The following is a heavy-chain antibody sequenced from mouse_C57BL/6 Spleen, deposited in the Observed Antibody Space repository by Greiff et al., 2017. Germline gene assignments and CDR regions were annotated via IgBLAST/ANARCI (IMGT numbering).Heavy chain of an antibody. J-gene: IGHJ3*01. Sequence: DVHLVESGGGLVKPGGSLKLSCAASGFTFSSYAMSWVRQTPEKRLEWVATISDGGSYTYYPDNVKGRFTISRDNAKNNLYLQMSHLKSEDTAMYYCARAENYDYGGSWFAYWGQGTLVTVSA. CDR3: ARAENYDYGGSWFAY. CDR1: GFTFSSYA. V-gene: IGHV5-4*01. D-gene: IGHD2-4*01. CDR2: ISDGGSYT.